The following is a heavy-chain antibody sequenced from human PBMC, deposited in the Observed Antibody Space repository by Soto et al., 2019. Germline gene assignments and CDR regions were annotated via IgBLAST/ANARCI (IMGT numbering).Heavy chain of an antibody. CDR1: GYTFTSYG. CDR2: ISAYNGNT. V-gene: IGHV1-18*01. Sequence: GASVKVSCKASGYTFTSYGISWVRQAPGQGLEWMGWISAYNGNTNYAQKLQGRVTTTTDTSTSTAYMELRSLRSDDTAVYYCAAGGSTAWAARFDPWTQGTLDTVSS. J-gene: IGHJ5*02. CDR3: AAGGSTAWAARFDP. D-gene: IGHD3-16*01.